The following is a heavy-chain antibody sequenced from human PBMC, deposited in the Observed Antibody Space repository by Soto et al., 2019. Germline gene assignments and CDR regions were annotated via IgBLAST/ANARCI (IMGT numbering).Heavy chain of an antibody. D-gene: IGHD3-22*01. V-gene: IGHV4-34*01. CDR1: GGSFSGYI. J-gene: IGHJ6*02. Sequence: SETLSLTCAVYGGSFSGYIWTWIRQTPGKGLEWIGHINYSGSANYNPSLKSRVTISVDTSKNQFSLKLSSVTAADTAVYYCARGYYDSSGPYGMDVWGQGTTVTVSS. CDR2: INYSGSA. CDR3: ARGYYDSSGPYGMDV.